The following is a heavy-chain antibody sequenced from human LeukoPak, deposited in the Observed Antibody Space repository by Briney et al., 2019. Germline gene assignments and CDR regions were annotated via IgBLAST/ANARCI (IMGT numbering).Heavy chain of an antibody. CDR3: AREGYCSSTSCYKVFDY. V-gene: IGHV4-59*01. CDR2: IYYSGST. CDR1: GGSISSYY. Sequence: PSETLSLTCTVSGGSISSYYWSWIRQPPGKGLEWIGYIYYSGSTNYNPSLKSRVTISVDTSKNQFSLKLSSVTAADTPVYYCAREGYCSSTSCYKVFDYWGQGTLVTVSS. J-gene: IGHJ4*02. D-gene: IGHD2-2*02.